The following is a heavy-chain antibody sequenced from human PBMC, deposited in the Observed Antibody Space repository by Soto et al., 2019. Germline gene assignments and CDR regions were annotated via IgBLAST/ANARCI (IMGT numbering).Heavy chain of an antibody. CDR2: INPNSGGT. D-gene: IGHD5-18*01. V-gene: IGHV1-2*04. CDR1: GYTFTGYY. J-gene: IGHJ6*02. CDR3: ARLKEAMVNYYGMDV. Sequence: ASVKVSCKASGYTFTGYYMHWVRQAPGQGLEWMGWINPNSGGTNYAQKFQGWVTMTRDTSISTAYMELSRLRSDDTAVYYCARLKEAMVNYYGMDVWGQGTTVTVSS.